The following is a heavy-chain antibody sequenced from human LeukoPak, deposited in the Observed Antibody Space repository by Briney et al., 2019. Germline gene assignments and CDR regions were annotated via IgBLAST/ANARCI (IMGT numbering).Heavy chain of an antibody. D-gene: IGHD3-16*02. V-gene: IGHV3-21*01. Sequence: GGSLRLSCAASGFTFSSYSMNWVRQAPGKGLEWVSSISSSSSYIYYADSLRGRFTISRDNAKNSLYLQMNSLRAEDTAVYYCAREGGYTQMPTLWGQGTLVIVSS. CDR1: GFTFSSYS. CDR2: ISSSSSYI. J-gene: IGHJ4*02. CDR3: AREGGYTQMPTL.